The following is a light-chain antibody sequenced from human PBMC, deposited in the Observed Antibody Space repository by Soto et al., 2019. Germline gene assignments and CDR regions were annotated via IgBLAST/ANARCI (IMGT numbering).Light chain of an antibody. Sequence: QSVLTQPTSVSGAPGQTVTISCTGSSSNIGANYDVNWYQQLPGTAPKVLIYGNTDRPSGVPDRFSASKSGTSASLAITGLQAEDEADYYCATWDGSLPGEVFGGGTKLTVL. CDR2: GNT. CDR1: SSNIGANYD. V-gene: IGLV1-40*01. CDR3: ATWDGSLPGEV. J-gene: IGLJ2*01.